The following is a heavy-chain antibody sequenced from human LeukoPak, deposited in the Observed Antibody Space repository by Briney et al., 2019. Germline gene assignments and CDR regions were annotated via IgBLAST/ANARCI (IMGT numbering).Heavy chain of an antibody. CDR3: ASGRAVAGKSKYYGMDV. CDR1: GGSFSGYY. J-gene: IGHJ6*02. D-gene: IGHD6-19*01. V-gene: IGHV4-34*01. Sequence: SETLSLTCAVYGGSFSGYYWSWIRQPPGKGLEWIGEINHRGSTNYNPSLKSRVTISVDTSKNQFSLKLSSVTAADTAVYYCASGRAVAGKSKYYGMDVWGQGTTVTVSS. CDR2: INHRGST.